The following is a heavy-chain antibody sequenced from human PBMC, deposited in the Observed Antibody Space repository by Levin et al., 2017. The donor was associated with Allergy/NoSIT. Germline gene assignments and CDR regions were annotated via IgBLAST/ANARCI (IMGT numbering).Heavy chain of an antibody. Sequence: ASVKVSCKASGYTFTSYDINWVRQATGQGLEWMGWMNPNSGNTGYAQKFQGRVTMTRNTSISTAYMDLSSLRSEDTAVYYCARVRGYYYGDLKFDPWGQGTLVIVSS. D-gene: IGHD5-18*01. V-gene: IGHV1-8*01. CDR2: MNPNSGNT. CDR1: GYTFTSYD. CDR3: ARVRGYYYGDLKFDP. J-gene: IGHJ5*02.